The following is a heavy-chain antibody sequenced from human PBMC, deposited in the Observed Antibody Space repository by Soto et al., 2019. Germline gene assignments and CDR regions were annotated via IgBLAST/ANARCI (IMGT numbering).Heavy chain of an antibody. CDR1: GGSFSGYY. J-gene: IGHJ4*02. D-gene: IGHD3-10*01. CDR2: INHSGST. Sequence: QVQLQQWGAGLLKPSETLSLTCAVYGGSFSGYYWSWIRQPPGKGLEWIGEINHSGSTNYNPSLKSRVTISVDTSKNQFSLKLNSVTAADTAVYYCARTGWDGSGSPLGYWGQGTLVTVSS. V-gene: IGHV4-34*01. CDR3: ARTGWDGSGSPLGY.